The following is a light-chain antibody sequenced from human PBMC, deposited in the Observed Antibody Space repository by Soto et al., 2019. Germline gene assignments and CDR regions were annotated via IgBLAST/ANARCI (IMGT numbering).Light chain of an antibody. J-gene: IGKJ4*01. Sequence: EIVLTQAPATLSLSPGERATLSCRASQSLSGSRLAWYQQKHGLGPRVLVYGTSSRAPGIPDRFSGSGSGTDFTLTISRLEPKDFAVYYCQQYSNLPLTFGGGTKVEVK. CDR2: GTS. V-gene: IGKV3-20*01. CDR3: QQYSNLPLT. CDR1: QSLSGSR.